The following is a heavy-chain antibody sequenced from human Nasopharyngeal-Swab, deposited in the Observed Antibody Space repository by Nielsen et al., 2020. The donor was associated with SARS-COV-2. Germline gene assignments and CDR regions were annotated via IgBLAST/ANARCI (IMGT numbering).Heavy chain of an antibody. V-gene: IGHV1-18*01. CDR2: ISAYNGNT. CDR3: ARGRLSMVRGDAFDI. J-gene: IGHJ3*02. CDR1: GYTFTGYG. Sequence: ASVKVSCKASGYTFTGYGISWVRQAPGQGLEWMGWISAYNGNTNYAQKLQGRVTMTTDTSTSTAYMELRSLRSDDTAVYYCARGRLSMVRGDAFDIWGQGTMVTVSS. D-gene: IGHD3-10*01.